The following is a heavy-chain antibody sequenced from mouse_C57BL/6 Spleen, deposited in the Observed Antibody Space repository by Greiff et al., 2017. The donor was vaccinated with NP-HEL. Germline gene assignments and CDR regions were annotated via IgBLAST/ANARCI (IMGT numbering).Heavy chain of an antibody. D-gene: IGHD2-1*01. J-gene: IGHJ2*01. CDR1: GYSITSGYY. CDR3: ARVYGNYVIDY. CDR2: ISYDGSN. Sequence: EVQLVESGPGLVKPSQSLSLTCSVTGYSITSGYYWNWIRQFPGNKLEWMGYISYDGSNNYNPSLKNRISITRDTSKNQFFLKLNSVTTEDTATYYCARVYGNYVIDYWGQGTTLTVSS. V-gene: IGHV3-6*01.